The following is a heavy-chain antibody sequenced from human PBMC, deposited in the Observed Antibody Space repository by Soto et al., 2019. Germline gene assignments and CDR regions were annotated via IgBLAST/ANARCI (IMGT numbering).Heavy chain of an antibody. D-gene: IGHD3-9*01. CDR1: GFTFSSYA. Sequence: EVQLLESGGGLVQPGGSLRLSCAASGFTFSSYAMSWVRQAPGKGLEWVSGISGSGGSTSYADSVKGRFTISRDNSKNTLYLQMNSLRAEDTAVYYCAKGNYHILTGYYPSFDYWGQGTLVTVSS. V-gene: IGHV3-23*01. CDR2: ISGSGGST. J-gene: IGHJ4*02. CDR3: AKGNYHILTGYYPSFDY.